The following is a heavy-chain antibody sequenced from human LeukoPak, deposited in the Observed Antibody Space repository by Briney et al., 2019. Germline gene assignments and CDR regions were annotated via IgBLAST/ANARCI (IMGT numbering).Heavy chain of an antibody. D-gene: IGHD3-10*01. V-gene: IGHV4-34*01. CDR2: INHSGST. CDR3: ARAYGSGTQRTFDY. CDR1: GGSFSGYY. Sequence: SETLSLTCAVYGGSFSGYYWSWIRQPPGKGLEWIGEINHSGSTNYNPSLKSRVTISVDTSKNQFSLKLSSVTAAGTAVYYCARAYGSGTQRTFDYWGQGTLVTVSS. J-gene: IGHJ4*02.